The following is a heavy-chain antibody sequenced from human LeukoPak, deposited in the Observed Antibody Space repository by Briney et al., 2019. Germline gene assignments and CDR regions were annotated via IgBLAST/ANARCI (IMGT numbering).Heavy chain of an antibody. CDR2: IYYSRSA. V-gene: IGHV4-59*08. Sequence: PSETLSLTCTVSGGSISSYYWRWIRQPPGKGLEWIGYIYYSRSANYIPSLNSRVTISVDTSNNQFSLKLSSVTASDTAVYYCARSSRGYSYGYGIPNWFDPWGQGTLVTVSS. CDR1: GGSISSYY. CDR3: ARSSRGYSYGYGIPNWFDP. D-gene: IGHD5-18*01. J-gene: IGHJ5*02.